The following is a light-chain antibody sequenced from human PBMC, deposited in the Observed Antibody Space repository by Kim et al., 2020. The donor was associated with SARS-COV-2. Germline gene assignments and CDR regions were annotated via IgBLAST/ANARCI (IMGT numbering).Light chain of an antibody. CDR1: KLGDKY. CDR3: QAWDSTTVV. V-gene: IGLV3-1*01. Sequence: SYELTQPPSMSVSPGQTASITCLGDKLGDKYASWYQQKPGRSPVLVIFHDAKRPSGIPERFSGSNSRNTATLTISGTQAMDEADYFCQAWDSTTVVFGGGTQLTVL. CDR2: HDA. J-gene: IGLJ3*02.